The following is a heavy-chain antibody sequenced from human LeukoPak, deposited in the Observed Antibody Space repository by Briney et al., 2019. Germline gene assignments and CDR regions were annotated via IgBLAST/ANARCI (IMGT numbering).Heavy chain of an antibody. Sequence: GGSLRLSCAASGLTFSSYNMNWVRQAPGKGLEWVSFISSSSSYIYYADSVKGRFTISRDNAKNALYLQMNSLRAEDTGVYFCARGQTLTFWGQGTLVTVSS. J-gene: IGHJ4*02. V-gene: IGHV3-21*06. CDR3: ARGQTLTF. CDR2: ISSSSSYI. CDR1: GLTFSSYN.